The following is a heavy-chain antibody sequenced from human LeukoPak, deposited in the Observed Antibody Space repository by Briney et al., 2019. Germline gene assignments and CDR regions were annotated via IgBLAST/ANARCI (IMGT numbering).Heavy chain of an antibody. V-gene: IGHV4-34*01. CDR1: GGSFSGYY. CDR3: ARHLGNWIFWPRTGARGLYNWFDP. CDR2: INHSGST. Sequence: PSETLPLTCAVYGGSFSGYYWSWIRQPPGKGLEWIGVINHSGSTNYNPSLKSRVTISVDTSKNQFSLKLSSVTAADTAVYYCARHLGNWIFWPRTGARGLYNWFDPWGQGTLVTVSS. J-gene: IGHJ5*02. D-gene: IGHD3-9*01.